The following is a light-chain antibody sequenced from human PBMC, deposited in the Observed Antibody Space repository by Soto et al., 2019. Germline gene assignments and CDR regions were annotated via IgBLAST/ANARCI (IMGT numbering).Light chain of an antibody. CDR3: SSYTSSSTYV. CDR2: EVS. J-gene: IGLJ1*01. Sequence: QSALTQPASVSGSPGQSITISCIGTSSDVGAYNYVSWYQHHPGKAPKLMIYEVSNRPSGVSNRFSGSKSGNTASLTISGLQAEDEAQYYCSSYTSSSTYVFGTGTQLTVL. V-gene: IGLV2-14*01. CDR1: SSDVGAYNY.